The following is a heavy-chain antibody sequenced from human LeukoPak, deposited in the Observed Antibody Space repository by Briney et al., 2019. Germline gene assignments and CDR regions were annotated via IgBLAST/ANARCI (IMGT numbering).Heavy chain of an antibody. J-gene: IGHJ4*02. CDR2: VSDSRDV. D-gene: IGHD5-18*01. V-gene: IGHV3-69-1*01. CDR3: TRDGLHTAHFDY. CDR1: GFTVSSNY. Sequence: GGSLRLSCAASGFTVSSNYMSWVRQAPGKGLEWVSTVSDSRDVHYSDSVKGRFTISRDNARNSLYLQMNSLRDEDTAVYYCTRDGLHTAHFDYWGQGTLVTVFS.